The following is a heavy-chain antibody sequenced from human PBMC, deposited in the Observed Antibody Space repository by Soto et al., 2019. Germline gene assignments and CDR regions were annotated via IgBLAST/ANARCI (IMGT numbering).Heavy chain of an antibody. D-gene: IGHD5-12*01. V-gene: IGHV4-39*01. Sequence: SETLSLTCTVSGGSISSSSYYWGWIRQPPGKGLEWIGSIYYSGSTYYNPSLKSRVTISVDTSKNQFSLKLGSVTAADTAVYYCARRVAEVVATAGADYWGQGTLVTVSS. CDR1: GGSISSSSYY. CDR2: IYYSGST. CDR3: ARRVAEVVATAGADY. J-gene: IGHJ4*02.